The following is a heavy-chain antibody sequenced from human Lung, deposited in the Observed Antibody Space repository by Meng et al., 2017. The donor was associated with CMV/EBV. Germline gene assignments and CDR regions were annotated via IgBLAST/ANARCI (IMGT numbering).Heavy chain of an antibody. CDR1: GYTFTYYY. CDR2: INASGGNT. CDR3: ARGQGSTFGTGYGMDV. D-gene: IGHD3-3*01. V-gene: IGHV1-46*01. Sequence: ASXXVSXKASGYTFTYYYIHWVRQAPGQGLEWMGIINASGGNTNYAQKFQGRVTMTRDTSTSTVYMELSSLRSEDTAVYYCARGQGSTFGTGYGMDVWGQGTXVTVSS. J-gene: IGHJ6*02.